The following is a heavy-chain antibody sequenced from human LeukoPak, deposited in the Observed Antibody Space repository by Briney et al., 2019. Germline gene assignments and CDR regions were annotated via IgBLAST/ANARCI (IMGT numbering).Heavy chain of an antibody. Sequence: PSETLSLTCTVSGGSISTGGYYWSWIRLHPGKGLEWIGNIYYSGSTYYSPSLKSRVTMSVDTSKNQFSLTLISVTAADTAVYFCARAAPNYYDSSGSLRNPYFDYWGQGTLVTVSS. J-gene: IGHJ4*02. V-gene: IGHV4-31*03. D-gene: IGHD3-22*01. CDR2: IYYSGST. CDR1: GGSISTGGYY. CDR3: ARAAPNYYDSSGSLRNPYFDY.